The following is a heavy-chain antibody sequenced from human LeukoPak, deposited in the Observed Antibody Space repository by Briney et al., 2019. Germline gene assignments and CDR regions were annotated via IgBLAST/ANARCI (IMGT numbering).Heavy chain of an antibody. V-gene: IGHV3-53*01. CDR2: ITSSGRTP. J-gene: IGHJ4*02. Sequence: PGGSLRLSCAASGLTVSSNHMSWVRQAPGKGLEWVASITSSGRTPYYTDSVKGRFTISRDNSKNTLYLQMNSLRGEDTAVYYCAKDRPNFYETSGSYYKIKGDFWGQGSLVTVSS. D-gene: IGHD3-10*01. CDR1: GLTVSSNH. CDR3: AKDRPNFYETSGSYYKIKGDF.